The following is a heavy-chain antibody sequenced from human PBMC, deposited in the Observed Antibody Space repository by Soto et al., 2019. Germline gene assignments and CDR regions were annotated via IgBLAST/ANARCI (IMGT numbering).Heavy chain of an antibody. J-gene: IGHJ6*02. CDR3: AKDVVVGATAGLVDYYYYYGMDV. CDR2: ISYDGSNK. D-gene: IGHD1-26*01. Sequence: QVQLVESGGGVVQPGRSLRLSCAASGFTFSSYGMHWVRQAPGKGLEWVAVISYDGSNKYYADSVKGRFTISRDNSKNTLYLQMNSRRAEDTAVYYCAKDVVVGATAGLVDYYYYYGMDVWGQGTTVTFSS. CDR1: GFTFSSYG. V-gene: IGHV3-30*18.